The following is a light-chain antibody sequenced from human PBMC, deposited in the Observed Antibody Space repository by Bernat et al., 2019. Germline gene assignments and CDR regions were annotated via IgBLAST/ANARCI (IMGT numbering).Light chain of an antibody. Sequence: EIVLTLSPATLSLSLGQRATLSCRASQSVNSYLAWFQQRPGQAPSLLIYDASNRATGIPARFSGSGSGTDFTLTISSLEPEDFAVYYCQQRSTWPQYTFGQGTKLEI. CDR3: QQRSTWPQYT. J-gene: IGKJ2*01. CDR1: QSVNSY. CDR2: DAS. V-gene: IGKV3-11*01.